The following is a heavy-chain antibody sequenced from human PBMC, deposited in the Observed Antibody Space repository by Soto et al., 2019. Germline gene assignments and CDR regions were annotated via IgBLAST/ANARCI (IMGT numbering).Heavy chain of an antibody. D-gene: IGHD6-13*01. Sequence: QVQLVESGGGVVQPWRSLRLYCAASGFTFSSYGMHWVRKAPGKGLEWVAVIWYDGSNKYYADSVKGRFTISRDNSKNTLYRQLNSLIAEDTAVYYCARDRGRIAAADYNWFDHWGQGTLVTVSS. CDR1: GFTFSSYG. J-gene: IGHJ5*02. CDR3: ARDRGRIAAADYNWFDH. V-gene: IGHV3-33*01. CDR2: IWYDGSNK.